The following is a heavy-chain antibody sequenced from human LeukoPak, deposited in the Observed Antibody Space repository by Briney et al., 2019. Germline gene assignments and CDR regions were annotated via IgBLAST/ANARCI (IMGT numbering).Heavy chain of an antibody. CDR2: IYYSGST. D-gene: IGHD3-9*01. CDR3: ARGLGYYDILTGYYSNWFDP. V-gene: IGHV4-59*08. J-gene: IGHJ5*02. Sequence: PSETLSLTCTVSGSSISVYYWSWIRQPPGKGLEWIGYIYYSGSTNYNPSLKSRVTISVDTSKNQFSLKLSSVTAADTAVYYCARGLGYYDILTGYYSNWFDPWGQGTLVTVSS. CDR1: GSSISVYY.